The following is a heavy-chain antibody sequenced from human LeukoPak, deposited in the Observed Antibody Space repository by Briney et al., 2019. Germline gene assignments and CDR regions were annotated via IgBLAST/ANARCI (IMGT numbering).Heavy chain of an antibody. J-gene: IGHJ6*02. V-gene: IGHV4-34*01. CDR1: GGSFSGYY. CDR2: INHSGST. D-gene: IGHD4-17*01. Sequence: SETLSLTCAVYGGSFSGYYWSWIRQPPGKGLEWIGEINHSGSTNYNPSLKSRVTISVDTSKNQFSLKLSSVTAADTAVYYCARDFAVTTAYYYGVDVWGQGTTVTVSS. CDR3: ARDFAVTTAYYYGVDV.